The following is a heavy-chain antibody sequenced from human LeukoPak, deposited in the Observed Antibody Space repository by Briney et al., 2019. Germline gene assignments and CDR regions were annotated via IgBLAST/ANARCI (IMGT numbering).Heavy chain of an antibody. V-gene: IGHV3-21*01. CDR1: GFTFSSYS. D-gene: IGHD3/OR15-3a*01. Sequence: GGSLRLSCTASGFTFSSYSMNWVRQAPGKGLEWVSFISSYIYYADSVKGRFTISRDNAKNSLYLQMNSLRAEDTAVYYCARVDHYYYYMDVWGKGTTVTVSS. J-gene: IGHJ6*03. CDR3: ARVDHYYYYMDV. CDR2: ISSYI.